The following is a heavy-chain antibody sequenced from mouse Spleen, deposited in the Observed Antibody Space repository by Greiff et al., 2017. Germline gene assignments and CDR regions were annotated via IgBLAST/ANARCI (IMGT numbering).Heavy chain of an antibody. CDR3: TVYGNYYFDY. D-gene: IGHD2-1*01. CDR1: GYTFTDYE. J-gene: IGHJ2*01. Sequence: QVQLQQSGAELVRPGASVTLSCKASGYTFTDYEMHWVKQTPVHGLEWIGAIDPETGGTAYNQKFKGKAILTADKSSSTAYMELRSLTSEDSAVYYCTVYGNYYFDYWGQGTTLTVSS. V-gene: IGHV1-15*01. CDR2: IDPETGGT.